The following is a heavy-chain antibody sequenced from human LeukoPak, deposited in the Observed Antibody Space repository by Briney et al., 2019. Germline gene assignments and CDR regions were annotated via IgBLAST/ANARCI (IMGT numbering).Heavy chain of an antibody. CDR3: AKLKACTNGVCYTGWFDP. V-gene: IGHV3-23*01. J-gene: IGHJ5*02. Sequence: PSETLSLTCAVYGGSFSGYYWSWIRQPPGKGLEWVSAISGSGGSTYYADSVKGRFTISRDNSKNTLYLQMNSLRAEDTAVYYCAKLKACTNGVCYTGWFDPWGQGTLVTVSS. D-gene: IGHD2-8*01. CDR2: ISGSGGST. CDR1: GGSFSGYY.